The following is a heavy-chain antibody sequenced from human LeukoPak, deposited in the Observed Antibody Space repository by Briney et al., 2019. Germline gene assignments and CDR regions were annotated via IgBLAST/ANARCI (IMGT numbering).Heavy chain of an antibody. CDR2: IYYTGST. CDR1: GFTFSSYA. J-gene: IGHJ6*02. V-gene: IGHV4-59*01. CDR3: AREACRRCRDTPMVRLYGMDV. D-gene: IGHD5-18*01. Sequence: GSLRLSCAASGFTFSSYAMSWIRQPPGKGLEWIGNIYYTGSTNYNPSLQSRVTMSVDTSKNQFSLNVSSVTAADTAVYYCAREACRRCRDTPMVRLYGMDVWGQGTTVTVS.